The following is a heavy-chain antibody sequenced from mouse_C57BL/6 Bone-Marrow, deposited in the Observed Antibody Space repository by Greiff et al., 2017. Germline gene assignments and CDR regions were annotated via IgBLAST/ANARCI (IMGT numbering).Heavy chain of an antibody. J-gene: IGHJ4*01. CDR3: AGVTTGFDAMDY. CDR1: GFTFSDYG. V-gene: IGHV5-17*01. D-gene: IGHD2-12*01. Sequence: EVMLVESGGGLVKPGGSLKLSCAASGFTFSDYGMHWVRQAPEKGLEWVAYISSGSSTIYYADTVKGRFTISRDNAKNTLFLQMTSLRSEDTAMYYCAGVTTGFDAMDYWGQGTSVTVSS. CDR2: ISSGSSTI.